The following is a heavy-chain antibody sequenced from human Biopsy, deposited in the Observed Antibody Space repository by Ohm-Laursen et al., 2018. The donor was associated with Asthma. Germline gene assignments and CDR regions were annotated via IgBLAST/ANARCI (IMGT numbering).Heavy chain of an antibody. D-gene: IGHD7-27*01. Sequence: SETLSLTCTVSGGSMSSSSYSWGWIRQPPGKGLEWIGSISYTGNTDIPSLRSRVTLSVDTSKNNFSLKLISVTAADTAVFYCARHWNWGSFFDYWGQGMLVTVSS. V-gene: IGHV4-39*01. CDR2: ISYTGNT. CDR3: ARHWNWGSFFDY. J-gene: IGHJ4*02. CDR1: GGSMSSSSYS.